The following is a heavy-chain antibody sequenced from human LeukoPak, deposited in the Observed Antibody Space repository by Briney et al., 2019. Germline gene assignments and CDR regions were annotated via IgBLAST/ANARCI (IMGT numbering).Heavy chain of an antibody. V-gene: IGHV1-69*13. Sequence: SVKVSCKASGGTFSSYAISWVRQAPGQGLEWMGGIIPIFGTANYAQKFQGRVTITADESTSTAYMELSSLRSEGTAVYYCARSYDILTGRYYYYGMDIWGQGTTVTVSS. D-gene: IGHD3-9*01. J-gene: IGHJ6*02. CDR1: GGTFSSYA. CDR2: IIPIFGTA. CDR3: ARSYDILTGRYYYYGMDI.